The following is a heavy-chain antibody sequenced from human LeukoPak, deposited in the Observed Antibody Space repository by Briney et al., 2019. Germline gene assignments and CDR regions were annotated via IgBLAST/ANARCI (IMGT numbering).Heavy chain of an antibody. CDR3: AKDGHSSSWYDYYYGMDV. J-gene: IGHJ6*02. Sequence: GGALRLSCAASGFTFSSYAMSWVRQAPGKGLEWVSAISGSGGSTYYADSVKGRFTISRDNSKNTLYLQMNSLRAEDTAVYYCAKDGHSSSWYDYYYGMDVWGQGTTVTVSS. D-gene: IGHD6-13*01. CDR1: GFTFSSYA. V-gene: IGHV3-23*01. CDR2: ISGSGGST.